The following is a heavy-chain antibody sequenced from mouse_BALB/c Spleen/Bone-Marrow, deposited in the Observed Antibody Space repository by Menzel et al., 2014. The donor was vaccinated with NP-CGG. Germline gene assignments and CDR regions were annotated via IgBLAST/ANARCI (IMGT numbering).Heavy chain of an antibody. V-gene: IGHV1-31*01. J-gene: IGHJ2*01. CDR3: ARGIYYGGYFDY. CDR1: GYSFTGYY. Sequence: EVQLVESGPELVKPGASVKISCKASGYSFTGYYMHWVKQSHVKSLEWIGRINPCNGATSYNQNFKDKASLTVDKSSSTAYMELHSLTSEDSAVYYCARGIYYGGYFDYWGQGTTLTVSS. D-gene: IGHD1-1*01. CDR2: INPCNGAT.